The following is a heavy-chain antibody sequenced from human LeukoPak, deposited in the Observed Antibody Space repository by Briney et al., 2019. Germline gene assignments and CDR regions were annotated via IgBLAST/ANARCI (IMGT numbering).Heavy chain of an antibody. CDR1: GLSISTYC. Sequence: SETLSLTCTVSGLSISTYCWSWLRQSPGKGLEWIGYIFYSGRTSYNPSLKSRVTISIDTSTNQSSLILKSVTAADTAVYYCARVGGGNTAMVLNYWGQGTLVTVSS. D-gene: IGHD5-18*01. CDR3: ARVGGGNTAMVLNY. CDR2: IFYSGRT. V-gene: IGHV4-59*01. J-gene: IGHJ4*02.